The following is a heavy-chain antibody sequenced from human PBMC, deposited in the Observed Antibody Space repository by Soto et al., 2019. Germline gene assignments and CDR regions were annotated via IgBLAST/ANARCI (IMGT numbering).Heavy chain of an antibody. V-gene: IGHV1-2*02. D-gene: IGHD2-8*01. CDR3: ARDRGVRDV. Sequence: QVQLVQSGAEVKKPGASVKVSCKASGYTFTSYYMHWVRQAPGQGLEWMGWINPDSGVTYYPHKFQDRVTMTRDTSISTAYMELSRLTSDDTALYYCARDRGVRDVWGQGTTVIASS. J-gene: IGHJ6*02. CDR2: INPDSGVT. CDR1: GYTFTSYY.